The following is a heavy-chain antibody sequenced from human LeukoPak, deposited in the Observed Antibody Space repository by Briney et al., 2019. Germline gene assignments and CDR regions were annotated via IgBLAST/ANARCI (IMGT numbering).Heavy chain of an antibody. Sequence: GSLRLSCAASGFTFSSYAMHWVRKAPGKGLEWVAVISYDGSNKYYADSVKGRFTISRDNSKNTLYLQMNSLRAEDTAVYYCARDHRGVRDYFDYWGQGTLVTVSS. D-gene: IGHD3-10*01. V-gene: IGHV3-30-3*01. CDR3: ARDHRGVRDYFDY. CDR1: GFTFSSYA. J-gene: IGHJ4*02. CDR2: ISYDGSNK.